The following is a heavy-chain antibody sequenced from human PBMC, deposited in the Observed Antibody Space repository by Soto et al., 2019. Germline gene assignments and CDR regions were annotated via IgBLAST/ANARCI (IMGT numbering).Heavy chain of an antibody. J-gene: IGHJ5*02. CDR2: IIPIFGTA. V-gene: IGHV1-69*01. CDR3: AREQKMVRGVSGRLNWFDP. Sequence: QVQLVQSGAEVKKPGSSVKVSCKASGGTFSSYAISWVRQAPGQGLEWMGGIIPIFGTANYAQKFQGRVTITADESTSTAYMELRSLRSEDTAVYYCAREQKMVRGVSGRLNWFDPWGQGTLVTVSS. CDR1: GGTFSSYA. D-gene: IGHD3-10*01.